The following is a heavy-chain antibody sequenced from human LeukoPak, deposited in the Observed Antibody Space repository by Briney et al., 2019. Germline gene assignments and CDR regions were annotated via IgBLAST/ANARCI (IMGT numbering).Heavy chain of an antibody. J-gene: IGHJ4*02. CDR2: INDHGDTT. CDR3: VKDLSGWYSFDY. D-gene: IGHD6-19*01. CDR1: GFTFSSCA. Sequence: GGSLILSCSASGFTFSSCAMHWVRQAPRMGLEYVSGINDHGDTTHYGDSVRGRVTISRDDSKNTVHLQMSSLRAEDTAVYYCVKDLSGWYSFDYWGQGTLVTVSS. V-gene: IGHV3-64D*09.